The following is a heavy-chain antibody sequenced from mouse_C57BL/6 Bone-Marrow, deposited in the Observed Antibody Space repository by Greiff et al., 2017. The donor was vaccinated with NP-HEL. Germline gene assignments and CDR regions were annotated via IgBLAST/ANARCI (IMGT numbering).Heavy chain of an antibody. CDR2: IWSDGST. J-gene: IGHJ4*01. CDR1: GFSLTSYG. CDR3: ARLYSNYDGAMDY. D-gene: IGHD2-5*01. V-gene: IGHV2-6*03. Sequence: VKLQESGPGLVAPSQSLSITCTVSGFSLTSYGVHWVRQPPGKGLEWLVVIWSDGSTTYNSALKSRLSISKDNSKSQVFLKMNSLQTDDTAMYYCARLYSNYDGAMDYWGQGTSVTVSS.